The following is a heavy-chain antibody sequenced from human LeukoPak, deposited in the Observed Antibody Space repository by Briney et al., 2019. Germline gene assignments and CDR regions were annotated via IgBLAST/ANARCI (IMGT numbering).Heavy chain of an antibody. CDR2: MSPNSDNT. J-gene: IGHJ5*02. CDR3: ARDYGGSSGWFDP. V-gene: IGHV1-8*01. CDR1: GYTFTSYD. D-gene: IGHD4-23*01. Sequence: ASVKVSCKASGYTFTSYDINWVRQATGQGLEWMGWMSPNSDNTGYAQKFQGRVTFTRDTTISTAYMELRSLTSEDTAVYYCARDYGGSSGWFDPWGQGTLVTVSS.